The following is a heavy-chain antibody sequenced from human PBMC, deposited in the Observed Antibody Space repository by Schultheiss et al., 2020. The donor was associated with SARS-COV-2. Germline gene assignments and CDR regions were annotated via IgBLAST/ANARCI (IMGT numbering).Heavy chain of an antibody. Sequence: ASVKVSCKASGYTFTGYYMHWVRQAPGQGLEWMGWINPNSGGTNYAQKFQGRVTMTRDTSISTAYMELSRLRSDDTAVYYCAKATAGIVGALWDYWGQGTLVTVSS. CDR3: AKATAGIVGALWDY. D-gene: IGHD1-26*01. CDR2: INPNSGGT. V-gene: IGHV1-2*02. J-gene: IGHJ4*02. CDR1: GYTFTGYY.